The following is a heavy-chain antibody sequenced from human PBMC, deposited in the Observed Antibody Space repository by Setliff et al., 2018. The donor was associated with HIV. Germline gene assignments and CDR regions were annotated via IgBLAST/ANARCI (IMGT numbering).Heavy chain of an antibody. CDR3: ATDPRRLSY. CDR2: IRQDGADE. D-gene: IGHD2-21*01. V-gene: IGHV3-7*01. Sequence: PGGSLRLSCGTSGFIFSNYWMNWVRQAPGKGLEWVANIRQDGADEYYAHSLRGRFTISRDSAKNSLYLQMKSLSDEDTAVYYCATDPRRLSYWGQGTLVTVSS. CDR1: GFIFSNYW. J-gene: IGHJ4*02.